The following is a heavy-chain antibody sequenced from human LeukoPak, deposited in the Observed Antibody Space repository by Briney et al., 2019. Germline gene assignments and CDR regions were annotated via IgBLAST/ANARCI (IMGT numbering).Heavy chain of an antibody. CDR1: GFTFSSYN. CDR2: ISSSSDYI. D-gene: IGHD3-9*01. V-gene: IGHV3-21*01. J-gene: IGHJ4*02. CDR3: ARATTYDILTGFSDY. Sequence: PGGSLRLSCAASGFTFSSYNMNWVRLAPGKGLEWVSSISSSSDYIYYADSVKGRFTISRDNAKKSLYLQMNSLRAEDTAVYYCARATTYDILTGFSDYWGQGTLVTVSS.